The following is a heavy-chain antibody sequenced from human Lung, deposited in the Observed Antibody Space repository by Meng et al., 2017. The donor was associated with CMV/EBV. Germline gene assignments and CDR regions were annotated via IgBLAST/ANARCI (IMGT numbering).Heavy chain of an antibody. CDR1: GFTFSDFA. Sequence: HWVESGGGLVKPGGLLRLSCAASGFTFSDFAMTWVRQVPGQGLEWVSIITKEGTTYYAESVKGRFSITRDNFKNTVYVDMKTLRAEDTALYYCAMGSDAYAWGQGTLVTVSS. V-gene: IGHV3-23*04. J-gene: IGHJ5*02. CDR3: AMGSDAYA. CDR2: ITKEGTT. D-gene: IGHD3-16*01.